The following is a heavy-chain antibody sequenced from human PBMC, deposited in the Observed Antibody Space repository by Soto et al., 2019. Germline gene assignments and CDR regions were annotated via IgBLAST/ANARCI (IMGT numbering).Heavy chain of an antibody. J-gene: IGHJ6*02. CDR3: TRDGDGRMTTNPYYYYGMDV. CDR1: GGSISGYY. Sequence: ETLSLTCTVSGGSISGYYWSWIRQPPGKGLEWIGNVYYSGGAKYNPSVKRRASISVDTSKNQFSLNLSSVTAADTAVYYCTRDGDGRMTTNPYYYYGMDVWGPGITVTVSS. CDR2: VYYSGGA. D-gene: IGHD2-21*02. V-gene: IGHV4-59*01.